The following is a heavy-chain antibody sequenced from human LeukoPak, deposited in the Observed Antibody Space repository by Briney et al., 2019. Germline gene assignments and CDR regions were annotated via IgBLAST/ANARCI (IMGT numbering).Heavy chain of an antibody. CDR2: INHSGST. V-gene: IGHV4-34*01. J-gene: IGHJ4*02. D-gene: IGHD2/OR15-2a*01. Sequence: RASETLSLTCAVYGGSFSGYYWSWIRQPPGKGLEWIGEINHSGSTNYNPSLKSRVTIPVDTSKNQFSLKLSSVTAADTAVYYCARFLRRALDYWGQGTLVTVSS. CDR3: ARFLRRALDY. CDR1: GGSFSGYY.